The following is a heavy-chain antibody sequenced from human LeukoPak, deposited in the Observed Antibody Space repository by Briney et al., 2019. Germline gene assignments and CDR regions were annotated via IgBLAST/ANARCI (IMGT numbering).Heavy chain of an antibody. CDR3: ARTRNYYYYYMDV. CDR1: GFTFSSYA. Sequence: GGSLRLSCAASGFTFSSYAMHWVRQAPGKGLEWVAVISYDGSNKYYADSVKGRFTIPRDNSKNTLYLQMNSLRAEDTAVYYCARTRNYYYYYMDVWGKGTTVTVSS. J-gene: IGHJ6*03. V-gene: IGHV3-30*01. CDR2: ISYDGSNK.